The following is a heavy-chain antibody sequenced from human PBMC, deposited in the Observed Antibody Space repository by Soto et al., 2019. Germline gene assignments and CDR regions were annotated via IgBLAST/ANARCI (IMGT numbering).Heavy chain of an antibody. Sequence: GGSLRLSCAASGFTLREAWMNGVRQAPGKGLEWVGRIKSKTDGGTTDFAAPVKGRFAISRDESKNTLYLQLNSLKTEDTAVYYCTADPPLHQYDTSPTPWGQGTLVTVSS. CDR3: TADPPLHQYDTSPTP. CDR1: GFTLREAW. V-gene: IGHV3-15*07. D-gene: IGHD3-22*01. J-gene: IGHJ5*02. CDR2: IKSKTDGGTT.